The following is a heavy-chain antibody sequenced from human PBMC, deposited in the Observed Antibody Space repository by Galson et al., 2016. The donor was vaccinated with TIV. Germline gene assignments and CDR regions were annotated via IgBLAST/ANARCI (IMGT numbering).Heavy chain of an antibody. V-gene: IGHV4-31*03. Sequence: LSLTCTVSGGSISSRGYYWSWIRQHPGKGLEWIGYIYYSGSTYYSPSLQSRLTISLDTSKNQFSLKLNSVTAADTAVYYCVRGLLDPSGYYPPPDAFDIWGQGTMVTVSS. CDR3: VRGLLDPSGYYPPPDAFDI. CDR2: IYYSGST. CDR1: GGSISSRGYY. D-gene: IGHD3-22*01. J-gene: IGHJ3*02.